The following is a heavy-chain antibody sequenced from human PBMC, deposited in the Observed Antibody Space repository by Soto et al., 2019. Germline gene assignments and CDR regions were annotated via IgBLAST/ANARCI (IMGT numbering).Heavy chain of an antibody. Sequence: SETLSLTCTVSGGSMIAYYWNWMRQPPGKGLQWIGYTYYSGSTTYNPSLKSRVTISVDSSKNQFSLKLDSVTPADTAVYYCARVRGTADKRYFDYWGPGTLVTVSS. CDR2: TYYSGST. D-gene: IGHD2-2*01. J-gene: IGHJ4*02. V-gene: IGHV4-59*01. CDR3: ARVRGTADKRYFDY. CDR1: GGSMIAYY.